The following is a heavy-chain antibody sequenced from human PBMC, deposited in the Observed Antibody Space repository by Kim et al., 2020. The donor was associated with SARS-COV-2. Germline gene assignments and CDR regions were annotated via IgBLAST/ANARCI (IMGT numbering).Heavy chain of an antibody. CDR3: ARDGDDDLSQYFDS. J-gene: IGHJ4*02. V-gene: IGHV1-46*01. CDR2: INPSEGNA. Sequence: ASVKVSCKASGYTFSSYFIHWVRQAPGQGLEWMAIINPSEGNATYAQNFQGRVTVTRDTSTNTAYLEVTSLRYEDAAVYYCARDGDDDLSQYFDSWGQGTQVPGSS. D-gene: IGHD2-21*02. CDR1: GYTFSSYF.